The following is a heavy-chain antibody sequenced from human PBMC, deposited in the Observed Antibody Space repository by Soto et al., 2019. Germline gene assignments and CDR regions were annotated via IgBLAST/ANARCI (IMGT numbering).Heavy chain of an antibody. D-gene: IGHD1-26*01. V-gene: IGHV3-15*07. CDR2: IKSKTDGGTT. J-gene: IGHJ4*02. Sequence: PGGPLRLSYRASDFTFSKARRNWVRQAPGKGLEWVGRIKSKTDGGTTDYAAPVKGRFTISRDDSKNTLYLQMNSLKTEDTAVYYCTTVPGGPKVDYWGQGTLVTVSS. CDR3: TTVPGGPKVDY. CDR1: DFTFSKAR.